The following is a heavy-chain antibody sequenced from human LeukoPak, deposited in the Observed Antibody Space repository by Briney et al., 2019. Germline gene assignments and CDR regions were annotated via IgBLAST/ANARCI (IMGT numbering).Heavy chain of an antibody. CDR1: GGSITGYY. D-gene: IGHD3-9*01. CDR3: ARGNILTGYCFDF. J-gene: IGHJ4*02. CDR2: IHYTGAT. Sequence: SETLSLTCAVYGGSITGYYWSWIRQTPGRGLEWVGEIHYTGATSYNPSLKSRATISTDTSKKQFSLRLSSVTAADTAVYYCARGNILTGYCFDFWGQGALVTVSS. V-gene: IGHV4-34*01.